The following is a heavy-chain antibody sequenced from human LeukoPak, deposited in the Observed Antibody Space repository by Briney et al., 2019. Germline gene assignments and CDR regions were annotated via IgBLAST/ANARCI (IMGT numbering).Heavy chain of an antibody. CDR2: IYYSGST. J-gene: IGHJ4*02. CDR3: ARASLRGYGATPPLFDY. D-gene: IGHD3-10*01. Sequence: SETLSLTCTVSGGSISSGDYYWSWIRQPPGKGLEWIGYIYYSGSTYYNPSLKSRVTISVDTSKNQFSLKLSSVTAADTAVYYCARASLRGYGATPPLFDYWGQGTLVTVSS. V-gene: IGHV4-30-4*01. CDR1: GGSISSGDYY.